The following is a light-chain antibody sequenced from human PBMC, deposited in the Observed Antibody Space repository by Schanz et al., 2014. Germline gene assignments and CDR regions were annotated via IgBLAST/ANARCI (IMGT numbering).Light chain of an antibody. CDR1: QSINTW. CDR2: KAS. Sequence: DIQMTQSPSTLSASVGDRVTITCRASQSINTWLAWYQQKPGKAPKFLIYKASSLEGGVPSRFSGSGSGTEFTLTISGLQPDDLATYYCQQYSRGYTFGQGTKLEIK. CDR3: QQYSRGYT. J-gene: IGKJ2*01. V-gene: IGKV1-5*03.